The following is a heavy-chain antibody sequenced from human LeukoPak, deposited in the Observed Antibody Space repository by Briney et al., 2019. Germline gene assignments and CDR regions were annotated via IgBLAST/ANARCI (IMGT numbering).Heavy chain of an antibody. CDR1: GFTFSSYG. D-gene: IGHD5-18*01. V-gene: IGHV3-33*06. J-gene: IGHJ4*02. CDR2: IWYEGSNK. CDR3: AKDAGEYSYAMFFDY. Sequence: QAGGSLRLSCAASGFTFSSYGMHWVRQAPGKGLEWVAVIWYEGSNKYYADSVKGRFTISRDNSKNTLYLQMNSLRAEDTAVYYCAKDAGEYSYAMFFDYWGQGTLVTVSS.